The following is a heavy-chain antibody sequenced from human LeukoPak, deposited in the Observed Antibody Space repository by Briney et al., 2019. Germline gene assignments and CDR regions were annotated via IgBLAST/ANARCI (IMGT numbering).Heavy chain of an antibody. V-gene: IGHV1-2*02. CDR2: INPNSGGT. CDR3: ARDSLGSGSYYDY. J-gene: IGHJ4*02. D-gene: IGHD3-10*02. CDR1: GYTFTGYY. Sequence: ASVKVSCKASGYTFTGYYMHWVRQAPGQGLEWMGWINPNSGGTNYAQKFQGRVTMTRDTSICTAYMELSRLRSDDTAVYYCARDSLGSGSYYDYWGQGTLVTVSS.